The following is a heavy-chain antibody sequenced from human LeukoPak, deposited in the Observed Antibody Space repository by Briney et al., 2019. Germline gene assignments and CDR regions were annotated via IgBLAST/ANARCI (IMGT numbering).Heavy chain of an antibody. CDR3: AKDPGEYSGYDLLGGYDY. V-gene: IGHV3-30*18. CDR1: GFTFSSYG. J-gene: IGHJ4*02. CDR2: ISYDGSNK. D-gene: IGHD5-12*01. Sequence: PGGSLRLSCAASGFTFSSYGMHWVRQAPGKGLEWVAVISYDGSNKYYADSVKGRFTISRDNSKNTLYLQMNSLRAEDTAVYYCAKDPGEYSGYDLLGGYDYWGQGTLVTVSS.